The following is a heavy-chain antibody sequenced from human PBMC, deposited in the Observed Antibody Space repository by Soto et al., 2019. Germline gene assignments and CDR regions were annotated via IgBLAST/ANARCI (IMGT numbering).Heavy chain of an antibody. D-gene: IGHD6-6*01. J-gene: IGHJ5*02. V-gene: IGHV1-3*01. CDR3: ATELYSSSFWFDP. Sequence: ASVKVSCKASGYTFTSYAMHWVRQAPGQRLEWMGWINAGNGNTKYSQKFQGRVTMTKDTSTDTAYMELSSLRSEDTAVYYCATELYSSSFWFDPWGQGTLVTVSS. CDR1: GYTFTSYA. CDR2: INAGNGNT.